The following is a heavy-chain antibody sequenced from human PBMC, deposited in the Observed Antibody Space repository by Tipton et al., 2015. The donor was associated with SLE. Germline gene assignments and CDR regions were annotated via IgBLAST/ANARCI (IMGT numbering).Heavy chain of an antibody. J-gene: IGHJ4*02. Sequence: TLSLTCAVYSGSFSGYYWSWIRQPPGKGLEWIGEINYSGSTNYNPSLKSRVTISEDTSRNEFSLRVSSVTAADTAVYYCARGGLTLFGMVTSDYWGQGTLVTVSS. CDR2: INYSGST. CDR1: SGSFSGYY. D-gene: IGHD3-3*01. CDR3: ARGGLTLFGMVTSDY. V-gene: IGHV4-34*01.